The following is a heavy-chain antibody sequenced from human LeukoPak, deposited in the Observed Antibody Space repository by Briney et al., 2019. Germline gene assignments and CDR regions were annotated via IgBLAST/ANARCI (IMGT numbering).Heavy chain of an antibody. Sequence: PGGSLRLSCVASGFTLSNYGMHWVRQSPGKGLEWVAFIRYDGSNNYYADSVKGRFTISRGNSKNTLYLQMNSLRTEDTAAYYCAKEGQQLAYYYYYMDVWGKGNTVTVS. CDR1: GFTLSNYG. V-gene: IGHV3-30*02. J-gene: IGHJ6*03. CDR3: AKEGQQLAYYYYYMDV. D-gene: IGHD6-13*01. CDR2: IRYDGSNN.